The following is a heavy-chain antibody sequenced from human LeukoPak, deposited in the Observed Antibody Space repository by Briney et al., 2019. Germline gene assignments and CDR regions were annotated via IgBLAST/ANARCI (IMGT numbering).Heavy chain of an antibody. Sequence: SETLSLTCAVYGGSFSGYYWSWIRQPPGKGLEWIGYIYYSGSTNYNPSLKSRVTMSVDTSKNQFSLKLSSVTAADTAVYYCAREGDSSGWYFDYWGQGTLVTVSS. J-gene: IGHJ4*02. CDR2: IYYSGST. D-gene: IGHD6-19*01. CDR3: AREGDSSGWYFDY. CDR1: GGSFSGYY. V-gene: IGHV4-59*01.